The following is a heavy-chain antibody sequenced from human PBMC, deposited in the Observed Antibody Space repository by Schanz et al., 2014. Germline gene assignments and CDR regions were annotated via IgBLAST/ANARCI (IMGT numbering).Heavy chain of an antibody. CDR1: GFTFSTYT. CDR3: AKYRYSVFDFDY. J-gene: IGHJ4*02. CDR2: IASGGSHT. Sequence: DVQLVESGGGLVKPGGSLRLSCAASGFTFSTYTMNWVRQAPGKGLEWVSTIASGGSHTFYSVSVTGRFTISGDNSKNALYLQMTSLRAEDTAIYYCAKYRYSVFDFDYWGQGPLVTVSS. V-gene: IGHV3-23*04. D-gene: IGHD3-16*02.